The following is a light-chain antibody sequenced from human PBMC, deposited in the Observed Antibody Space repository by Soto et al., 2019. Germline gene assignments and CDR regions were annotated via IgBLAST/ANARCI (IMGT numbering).Light chain of an antibody. Sequence: DIPMTQSPSTLSASVGDRVTITCRASQSISSWLAWYQQKPGKAPKLLIYKASTLQSGVPSRFSGSGSGTEFTLAITSLQPDDSGSYYLQQYNDNWTFGQGTKVEIK. V-gene: IGKV1-5*03. CDR1: QSISSW. CDR3: QQYNDNWT. CDR2: KAS. J-gene: IGKJ1*01.